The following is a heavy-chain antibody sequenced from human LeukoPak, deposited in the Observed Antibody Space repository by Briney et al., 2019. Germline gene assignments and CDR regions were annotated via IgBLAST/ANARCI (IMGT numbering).Heavy chain of an antibody. Sequence: GGSLRLSCATSGFPFSAYDMHWGRQAPGKGLEWVSAFGSAGDTYYPGAVKGRFTISRDYATDSLYLQMNSLRAGDTAVYFCVRGALPGDNWYFDLWGRGTLVTVSS. V-gene: IGHV3-13*01. CDR2: FGSAGDT. J-gene: IGHJ2*01. CDR3: VRGALPGDNWYFDL. CDR1: GFPFSAYD.